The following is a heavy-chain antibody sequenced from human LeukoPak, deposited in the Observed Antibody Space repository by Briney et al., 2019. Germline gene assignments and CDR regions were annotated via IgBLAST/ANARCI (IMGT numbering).Heavy chain of an antibody. V-gene: IGHV4-34*01. CDR1: GGSFSGYY. D-gene: IGHD2-8*02. Sequence: PSETLSLTCAVYGGSFSGYYWSWIRQPPGKGLERIREINHSGSTNYNPSLKSRVTISVDTSKNQFSLKLSSVTAADTAVYYCARGRGRRHIVLVVYATPNWFDPWGQGTLVTVSS. J-gene: IGHJ5*02. CDR2: INHSGST. CDR3: ARGRGRRHIVLVVYATPNWFDP.